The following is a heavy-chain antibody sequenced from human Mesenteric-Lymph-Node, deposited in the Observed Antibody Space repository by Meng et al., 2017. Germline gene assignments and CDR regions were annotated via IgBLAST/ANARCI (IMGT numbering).Heavy chain of an antibody. CDR1: GFTFSNYW. CDR2: LNNDEIST. CDR3: ARDTSSFYC. J-gene: IGHJ4*02. D-gene: IGHD3-16*02. Sequence: GGSLRLSCAASGFTFSNYWMNWVRQAPGKGLEWVSRLNNDEISTTYADSVKGRFTVSRDNARSSLFLQLNSLRVEDTAVYYCARDTSSFYCWGQGALVTVSS. V-gene: IGHV3-74*03.